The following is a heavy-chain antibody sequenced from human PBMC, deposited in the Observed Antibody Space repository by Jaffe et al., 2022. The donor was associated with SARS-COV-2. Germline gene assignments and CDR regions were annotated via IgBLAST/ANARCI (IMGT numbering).Heavy chain of an antibody. CDR3: ARDAGLRETSMAFDI. J-gene: IGHJ3*02. Sequence: EVQLVESGGGLVKPGGSLRLSCAASGFTFSSYSMNWVRQAPGKGLEWVSSISSSSSYIYYADSVKGRFTISRDNAKNSLYLQMNSLRAEDTAVYYCARDAGLRETSMAFDIWGQGTMVTVSS. CDR1: GFTFSSYS. V-gene: IGHV3-21*01. CDR2: ISSSSSYI.